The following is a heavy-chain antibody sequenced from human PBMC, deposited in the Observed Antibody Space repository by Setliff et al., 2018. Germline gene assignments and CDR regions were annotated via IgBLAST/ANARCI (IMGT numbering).Heavy chain of an antibody. CDR1: GYTFTTYA. V-gene: IGHV7-4-1*02. Sequence: ASVKVSCKASGYTFTTYAMGWMRQAPGQGLEWMGWINTNTGNPSYAQGFTGRFVFSLNTSVSTAYLQINSLEAEDSAVYYCGRASRFGTIVYRGDYYMDVWGKGTTVTVSS. J-gene: IGHJ6*03. D-gene: IGHD3-10*01. CDR3: GRASRFGTIVYRGDYYMDV. CDR2: INTNTGNP.